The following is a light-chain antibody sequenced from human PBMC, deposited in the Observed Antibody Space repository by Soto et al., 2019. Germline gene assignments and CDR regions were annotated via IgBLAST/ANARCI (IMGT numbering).Light chain of an antibody. CDR2: DSS. CDR1: QSVGTY. Sequence: EIVLTQSPATLSSSPGERATLSCRASQSVGTYFAWYQQKPGQAPRLLIYDSSNRATGIPARFSASGSGTDFTLTISSLEPEDFAVYDCQQRSDWPSTFGGGTKVEIK. CDR3: QQRSDWPST. J-gene: IGKJ4*01. V-gene: IGKV3-11*01.